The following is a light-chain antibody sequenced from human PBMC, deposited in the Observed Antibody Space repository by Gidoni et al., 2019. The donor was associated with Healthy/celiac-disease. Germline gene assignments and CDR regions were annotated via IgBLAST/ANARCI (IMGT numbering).Light chain of an antibody. CDR1: QSVGSY. V-gene: IGKV3-11*01. Sequence: EIVLTQSPATLSLSPGERATLSCRASQSVGSYLAWYQQKPGQAPRLLIYDASNRATGIPARFSGSGSGTDFTLTISSLEPEDFAVYYCQQRSMVWTFGQGTKVEIK. CDR3: QQRSMVWT. CDR2: DAS. J-gene: IGKJ1*01.